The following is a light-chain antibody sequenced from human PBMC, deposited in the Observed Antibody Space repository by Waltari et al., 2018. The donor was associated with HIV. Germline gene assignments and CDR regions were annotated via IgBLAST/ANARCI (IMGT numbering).Light chain of an antibody. CDR1: SSDVGGYHY. CDR2: DVN. CDR3: CSYAGRYSVI. Sequence: QSALTQPRSVSGSPGQSVTISCTGTSSDVGGYHYVSWYQQYPGKAPRVIIYDVNQRPSGVPDRFSGSKSDNTASLAISGLQVEDEADYYCCSYAGRYSVIFGGGTKLTVL. V-gene: IGLV2-11*01. J-gene: IGLJ2*01.